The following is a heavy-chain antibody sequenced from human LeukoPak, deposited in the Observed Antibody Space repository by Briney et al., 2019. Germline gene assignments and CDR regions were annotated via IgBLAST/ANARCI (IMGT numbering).Heavy chain of an antibody. J-gene: IGHJ4*02. D-gene: IGHD5-18*01. CDR3: ATDALLRYSYGPRLDY. CDR1: GYTLTELS. CDR2: FDPEDGET. Sequence: GASVTVSCTVSGYTLTELSMHWVRQAPGKGLEWMGGFDPEDGETIYAQKFQGRVTMTEDTSTDTAYMELSSLRSEDTAVYYCATDALLRYSYGPRLDYWGQGTLVTVSS. V-gene: IGHV1-24*01.